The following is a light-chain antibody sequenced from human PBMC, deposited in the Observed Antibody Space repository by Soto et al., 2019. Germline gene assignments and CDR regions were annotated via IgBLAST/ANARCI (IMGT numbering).Light chain of an antibody. CDR1: EDISTW. V-gene: IGKV1-12*01. Sequence: DIQMTQSPSSVSASVGDRVSVTGGSSEDISTWLAWYQQKPGKAPKLLIYAASSLQSGVPSRFSGSGSGTDFTLTISSLQPEDFATYYCQHADSFPLITFGQGTRLEIK. CDR2: AAS. CDR3: QHADSFPLIT. J-gene: IGKJ5*01.